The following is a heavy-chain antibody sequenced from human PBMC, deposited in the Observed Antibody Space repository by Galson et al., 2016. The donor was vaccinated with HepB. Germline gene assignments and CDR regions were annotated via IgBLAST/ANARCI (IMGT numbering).Heavy chain of an antibody. CDR2: INQDGSAI. J-gene: IGHJ4*02. CDR1: GFTFSSHW. Sequence: SLRLSCAASGFTFSSHWMSWVRQAPGKGLEWVANINQDGSAIYYVDFVKGRFTISRDNAKTSLFLQMNSLRAEDTAVYYCARQSQMARTVFDYWGQGTLVTVSS. D-gene: IGHD5-24*01. V-gene: IGHV3-7*01. CDR3: ARQSQMARTVFDY.